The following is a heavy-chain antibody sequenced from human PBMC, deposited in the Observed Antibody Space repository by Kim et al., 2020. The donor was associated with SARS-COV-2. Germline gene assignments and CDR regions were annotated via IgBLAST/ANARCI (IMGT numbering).Heavy chain of an antibody. CDR2: ISSSSTI. CDR3: ARERSWELLRVGWFDP. D-gene: IGHD1-26*01. CDR1: GFTFSSYS. Sequence: GGSLRLSCAASGFTFSSYSMNWVRQAPGKGLEWVSYISSSSTIYYADSVKGRFTISRDNAKNSLYLQMNSLRDEDTAVYYCARERSWELLRVGWFDPWG. J-gene: IGHJ5*02. V-gene: IGHV3-48*02.